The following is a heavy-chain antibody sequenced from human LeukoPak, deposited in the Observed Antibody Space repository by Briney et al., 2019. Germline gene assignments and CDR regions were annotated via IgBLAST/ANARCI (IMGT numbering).Heavy chain of an antibody. CDR1: GYIFTNSW. CDR3: TRQRCVSGSCYHTNVFDI. J-gene: IGHJ3*02. D-gene: IGHD2-15*01. Sequence: GESLKISCKGFGYIFTNSWTGWVRQMPGKGLEWMGVINPADSETRYSPSFQGPVTISADKSLITAYLQSTTVHVPDTALYYCTRQRCVSGSCYHTNVFDIRGQRAMVSTSP. CDR2: INPADSET. V-gene: IGHV5-51*01.